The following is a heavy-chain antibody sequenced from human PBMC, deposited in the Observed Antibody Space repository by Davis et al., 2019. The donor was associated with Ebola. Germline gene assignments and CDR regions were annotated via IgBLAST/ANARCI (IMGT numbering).Heavy chain of an antibody. J-gene: IGHJ6*02. V-gene: IGHV1-24*01. D-gene: IGHD3-10*01. CDR1: GYTFTGYY. Sequence: ASVKVSCKASGYTFTGYYMHWVRQAPGKGLEWMGGFDPEDGETIYAQKFQGRVTMTEDTSTDTAYMELSSLRSEDTAVYYCATVFHTSGGMDVWGQGTTVTVSS. CDR3: ATVFHTSGGMDV. CDR2: FDPEDGET.